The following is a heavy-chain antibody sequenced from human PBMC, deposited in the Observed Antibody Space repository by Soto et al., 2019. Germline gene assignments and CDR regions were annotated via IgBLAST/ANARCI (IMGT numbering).Heavy chain of an antibody. D-gene: IGHD3-16*01. Sequence: SETLSLTCAVSGGSISSNNWWSWVRQPPGKGLEWIGEIYHSGSTNYNPSLKSRVTISVDKSKNQFSLKLGSVTAADTAVSYSAGREGDLPRSFAYGGHGTLVTVS. V-gene: IGHV4-4*02. J-gene: IGHJ4*01. CDR2: IYHSGST. CDR1: GGSISSNNW. CDR3: AGREGDLPRSFAY.